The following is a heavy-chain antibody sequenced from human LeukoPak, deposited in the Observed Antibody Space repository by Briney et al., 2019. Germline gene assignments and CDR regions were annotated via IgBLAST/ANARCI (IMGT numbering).Heavy chain of an antibody. J-gene: IGHJ4*02. CDR3: ARGYYDILTGYYSPFFDY. CDR1: GGSLSGYY. D-gene: IGHD3-9*01. CDR2: INHSGST. Sequence: SETLSLTCAVYGGSLSGYYWSWIRQPPGKGLEWIGEINHSGSTNYNPSLKSRVTISVDTSKNQFSLKLSSVTAADTAVYYCARGYYDILTGYYSPFFDYWGQGTLVTVSS. V-gene: IGHV4-34*01.